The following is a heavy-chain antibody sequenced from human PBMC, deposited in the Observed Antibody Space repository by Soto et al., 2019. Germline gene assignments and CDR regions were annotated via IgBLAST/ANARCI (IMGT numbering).Heavy chain of an antibody. CDR3: ARMGLKSHYYDSPDI. V-gene: IGHV1-2*04. D-gene: IGHD3-22*01. J-gene: IGHJ3*02. CDR1: GYPFTGYY. CDR2: INPNSGGT. Sequence: SVKVSCSASGYPFTGYYMHWVRQAPGQGLEWMGWINPNSGGTNYAQKFQGWVTMTRDTSISTAYMELSRLRSDDTAVYYCARMGLKSHYYDSPDIWGQGTMVTVSS.